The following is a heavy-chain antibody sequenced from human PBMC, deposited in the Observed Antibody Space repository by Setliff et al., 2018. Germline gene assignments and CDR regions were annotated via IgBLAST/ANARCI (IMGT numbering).Heavy chain of an antibody. Sequence: GASVKVSCKASGGTFSNFGVSWVRQAPGQGLEWMGGTIPLFGTTDYAQKFRGRVTIITDESTSTAFMQLSRLRSDDTAVYYCVREGVDSRSSTDYRYYMDVWGKGTTVTVSS. CDR1: GGTFSNFG. CDR3: VREGVDSRSSTDYRYYMDV. CDR2: TIPLFGTT. J-gene: IGHJ6*03. V-gene: IGHV1-69*05. D-gene: IGHD3-22*01.